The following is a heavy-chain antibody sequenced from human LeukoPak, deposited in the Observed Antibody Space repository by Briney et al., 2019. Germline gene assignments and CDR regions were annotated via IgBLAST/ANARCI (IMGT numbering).Heavy chain of an antibody. J-gene: IGHJ3*02. D-gene: IGHD3-22*01. Sequence: SETLSLTCTVSGGPISSSSYYWGWIRQPPGKGLEWIGSIYYSGSTYYNPSLKSRVTISVDTSKNQFSLKLSSVTAADTAVYYCARRRVGMIAPSGAFDIWGQGTMVTVSS. CDR3: ARRRVGMIAPSGAFDI. CDR2: IYYSGST. V-gene: IGHV4-39*01. CDR1: GGPISSSSYY.